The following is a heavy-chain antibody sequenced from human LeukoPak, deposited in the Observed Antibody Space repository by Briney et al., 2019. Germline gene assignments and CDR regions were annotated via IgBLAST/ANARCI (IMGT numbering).Heavy chain of an antibody. Sequence: SETLSLTCTVSGGSVSSGSYYWSWIRQPPGKGLEWIGYIYYSGSTNYNPSPKSRVTISVDTSKNQFSLKLSSVTAADTAVYYCARYRETQFDYWGQGTLVTVSS. V-gene: IGHV4-61*01. CDR3: ARYRETQFDY. CDR1: GGSVSSGSYY. CDR2: IYYSGST. D-gene: IGHD2-2*01. J-gene: IGHJ4*02.